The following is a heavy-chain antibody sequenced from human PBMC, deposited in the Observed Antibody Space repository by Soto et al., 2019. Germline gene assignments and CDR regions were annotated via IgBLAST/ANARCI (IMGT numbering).Heavy chain of an antibody. Sequence: GSLRLSCAASGFTFSSYGMHWVRQAPGKGLEWVAVIWYDGSNKYYADSVKGRFRISRDNSKNTLYLQMNSLRVEDTAVYYCAKGKVAYDNSGLQYFYYFPMNVWGQGTTVTVSS. D-gene: IGHD3-22*01. V-gene: IGHV3-33*06. CDR3: AKGKVAYDNSGLQYFYYFPMNV. J-gene: IGHJ6*02. CDR1: GFTFSSYG. CDR2: IWYDGSNK.